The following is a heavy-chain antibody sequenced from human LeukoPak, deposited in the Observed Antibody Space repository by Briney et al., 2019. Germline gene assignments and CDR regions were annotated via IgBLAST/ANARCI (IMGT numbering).Heavy chain of an antibody. V-gene: IGHV1-46*01. CDR2: INPSGGST. D-gene: IGHD3-22*01. J-gene: IGHJ4*02. Sequence: GASVKVSCKASGYTFTSYYMHWVRQAPGQGLEWMGIINPSGGSTSYAQKFQGRVTMTRDTSTSTVYMELSSLRSEDTAVYYCARSPLAIVVVITSGQAHNALDYWGQGTLVTVSS. CDR1: GYTFTSYY. CDR3: ARSPLAIVVVITSGQAHNALDY.